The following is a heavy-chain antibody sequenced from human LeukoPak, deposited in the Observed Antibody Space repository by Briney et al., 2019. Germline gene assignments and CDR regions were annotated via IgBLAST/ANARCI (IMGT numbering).Heavy chain of an antibody. CDR3: ARDPGVVAFHYFDF. J-gene: IGHJ4*02. V-gene: IGHV3-23*01. D-gene: IGHD3-3*01. Sequence: GGSLRLSCAASGSTFSSHAMAWVRQAPGKGLEWVSAIGGLGSSTYYGDSVKGRFTISRDNSKNTVYLQMDSLRVEDTAVYYCARDPGVVAFHYFDFWGQGTLITVSS. CDR2: IGGLGSST. CDR1: GSTFSSHA.